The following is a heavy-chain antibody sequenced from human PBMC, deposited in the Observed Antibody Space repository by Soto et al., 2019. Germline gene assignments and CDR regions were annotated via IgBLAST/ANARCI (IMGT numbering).Heavy chain of an antibody. CDR1: GFTFSSYA. Sequence: GGSLRLSCAASGFTFSSYAMSWVRQAPGKGLEWVSAISGSGGSTYYADSVKGRFTISRDNSKNTLYLQMNSLRAEDTAVYYCAKDQRPDYGDYVGYFDYWGQGTLVTVS. CDR2: ISGSGGST. J-gene: IGHJ4*02. CDR3: AKDQRPDYGDYVGYFDY. D-gene: IGHD4-17*01. V-gene: IGHV3-23*01.